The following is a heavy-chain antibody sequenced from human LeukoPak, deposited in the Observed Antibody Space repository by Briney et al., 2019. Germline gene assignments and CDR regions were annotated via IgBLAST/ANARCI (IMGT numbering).Heavy chain of an antibody. CDR1: GYTFTSYG. J-gene: IGHJ4*02. CDR2: ISAYNGNT. D-gene: IGHD1-1*01. CDR3: ARGPRTTGTFDY. Sequence: ASVKVSCKASGYTFTSYGISWVRQAPGQGLEWMGWISAYNGNTNYAQKLQGRVTMTTDTSTSTAYMELSRLRSDDTAVYHCARGPRTTGTFDYWGQGTLVTVSS. V-gene: IGHV1-18*01.